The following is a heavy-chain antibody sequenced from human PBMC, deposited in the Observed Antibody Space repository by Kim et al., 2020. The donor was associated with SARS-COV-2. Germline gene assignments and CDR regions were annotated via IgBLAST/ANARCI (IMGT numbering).Heavy chain of an antibody. J-gene: IGHJ6*02. Sequence: GGSLRLSCAASGFTVSSNYMSWVRQAPGKGLEWVSVIYSGGSTYYADSVKGRFTISRHNSKNTLYLQMNSLRAEDTAVYYCARPYYYDSSDLNMGWRHYYYGMDVWGQGTTVTVSS. CDR3: ARPYYYDSSDLNMGWRHYYYGMDV. D-gene: IGHD3-22*01. CDR2: IYSGGST. V-gene: IGHV3-53*04. CDR1: GFTVSSNY.